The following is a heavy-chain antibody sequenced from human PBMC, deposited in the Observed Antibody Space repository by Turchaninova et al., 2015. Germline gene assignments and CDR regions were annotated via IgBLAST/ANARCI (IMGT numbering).Heavy chain of an antibody. CDR3: ARVAARPNGFDY. Sequence: QLQLQESGPGLVTPTQTLSLPCTASGVPVSSGGFYWRWTRQPPGKGLEWIGYIYYSGSTYYNPSLESRVTISLDTSKNQFSLNLSSGIAADTAVYYCARVAARPNGFDYWGQGTLVTVSS. D-gene: IGHD2-15*01. CDR1: GVPVSSGGFY. CDR2: IYYSGST. V-gene: IGHV4-31*03. J-gene: IGHJ4*02.